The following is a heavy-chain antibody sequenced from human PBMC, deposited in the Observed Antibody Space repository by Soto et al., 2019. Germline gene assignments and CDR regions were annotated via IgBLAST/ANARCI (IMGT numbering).Heavy chain of an antibody. CDR3: ARLRLTGYFDH. CDR2: TSTSSSYT. J-gene: IGHJ4*02. CDR1: GFTFSDHY. Sequence: QVQLVESGGGLVKPGGSLRLSCVASGFTFSDHYMTWIRQAPGKGLEWLSYTSTSSSYTNYADSVKGRFTISRHNGMNSLYLHINSLRAEDTAVYYWARLRLTGYFDHWGQGTLVTVSS. V-gene: IGHV3-11*05.